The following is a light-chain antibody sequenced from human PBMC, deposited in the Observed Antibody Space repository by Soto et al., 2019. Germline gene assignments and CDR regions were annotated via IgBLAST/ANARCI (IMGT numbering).Light chain of an antibody. CDR2: DAS. CDR3: QQRSNWPPIT. Sequence: GLTQSHATLSLSPGERATLSCRASQSVSSYLAWYQQKPGQAPRLLIYDASNRATGIPARFSGSGSGTDFTLTISSLEPEDFAVYYCQQRSNWPPITFGQGTRLEIK. CDR1: QSVSSY. V-gene: IGKV3-11*01. J-gene: IGKJ5*01.